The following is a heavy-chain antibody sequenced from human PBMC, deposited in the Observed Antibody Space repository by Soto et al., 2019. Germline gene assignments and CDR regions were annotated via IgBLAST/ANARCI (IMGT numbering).Heavy chain of an antibody. CDR1: GGSLTGYY. CDR2: VKDGGST. J-gene: IGHJ4*02. V-gene: IGHV4-34*01. D-gene: IGHD5-12*01. Sequence: SETLSLTCTVNGGSLTGYYWSWIRQPPGKGLEWIGEVKDGGSTNYSPSLRGRVSISADTSKNHFSLRLNSVTAADTAVYFCARGQEGIVATHWDQGVLVTVSS. CDR3: ARGQEGIVATH.